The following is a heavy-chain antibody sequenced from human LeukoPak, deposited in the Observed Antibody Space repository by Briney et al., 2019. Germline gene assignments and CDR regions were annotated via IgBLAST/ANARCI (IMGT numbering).Heavy chain of an antibody. D-gene: IGHD6-13*01. CDR2: MHTSGSS. J-gene: IGHJ4*02. Sequence: PSETLSLTCSVSDGSISGYYWSWIRQPAGKELEWIGRMHTSGSSNYNVSLKSRITMSVDTSRNQFALRLSSVTAADTAIYYCARDLGSGWYDYWGQGTLVTVPS. CDR1: DGSISGYY. CDR3: ARDLGSGWYDY. V-gene: IGHV4-4*07.